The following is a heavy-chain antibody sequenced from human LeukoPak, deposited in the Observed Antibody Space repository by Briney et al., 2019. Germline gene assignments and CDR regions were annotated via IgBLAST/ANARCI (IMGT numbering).Heavy chain of an antibody. CDR1: GYTFTSYG. Sequence: GASVKVSCKASGYTFTSYGIGWVRQAPGQGLEWMGWISAYNGNTNYAQKLQGRVTMTTDTSMNTAYMELRSLRSDDTAVYDCARFGAYCSGDCYYYYGMDVWGQGTTVTVSS. J-gene: IGHJ6*02. D-gene: IGHD2-21*02. CDR3: ARFGAYCSGDCYYYYGMDV. V-gene: IGHV1-18*01. CDR2: ISAYNGNT.